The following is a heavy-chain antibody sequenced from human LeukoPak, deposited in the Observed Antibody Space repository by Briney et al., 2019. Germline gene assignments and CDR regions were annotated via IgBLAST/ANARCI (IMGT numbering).Heavy chain of an antibody. D-gene: IGHD2-21*02. J-gene: IGHJ4*02. CDR2: IYTSRTT. CDR1: GCTISRYY. CDR3: ARAGAYCGGDCYLDY. Sequence: SETLSLTCTVSGCTISRYYWNWIRQPAGKGLEWIGRIYTSRTTNYNPSLKSRVTMSVDTSKNQFSLKLSSVTAADTAVYYCARAGAYCGGDCYLDYWGQGTLVTVSS. V-gene: IGHV4-4*07.